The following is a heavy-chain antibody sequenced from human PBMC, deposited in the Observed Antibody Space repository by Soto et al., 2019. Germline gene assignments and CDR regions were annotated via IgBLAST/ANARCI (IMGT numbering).Heavy chain of an antibody. CDR3: AVVDSTGNWFDP. CDR2: MYYSGTT. J-gene: IGHJ5*02. CDR1: GGSISSSDFY. V-gene: IGHV4-39*01. D-gene: IGHD6-25*01. Sequence: SETLSLTCTVSGGSISSSDFYWGWLRQTPGKGLEFIGSMYYSGTTYYNPSLKSRVTISVDTYKNQFTLKLISVTAADTAVYYCAVVDSTGNWFDPWGEGALVTVSS.